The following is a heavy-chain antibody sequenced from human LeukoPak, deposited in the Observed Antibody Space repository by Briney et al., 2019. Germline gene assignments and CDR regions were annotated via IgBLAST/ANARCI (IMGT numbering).Heavy chain of an antibody. CDR2: ISGDGGST. V-gene: IGHV3-43*02. CDR3: ARVRGSGSPLDY. J-gene: IGHJ4*02. CDR1: GFTFDDYA. D-gene: IGHD3-10*01. Sequence: GGSLRLSCAASGFTFDDYAMHWVRQAPGKGLEWVSLISGDGGSTYYADSVKGRFTISRDNAKNSLYLQMNSLRAEDTAVYYCARVRGSGSPLDYWGQGTLVTVSS.